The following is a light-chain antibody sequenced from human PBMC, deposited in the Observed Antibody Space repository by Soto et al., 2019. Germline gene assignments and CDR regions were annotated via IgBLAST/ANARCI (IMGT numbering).Light chain of an antibody. J-gene: IGKJ4*01. V-gene: IGKV3-11*01. Sequence: EIVLTQSPATLSLSPGERATLSCRASQSVSSYLAWYKQKPGQAPRLLIYDASNRATGILARFSGSGSGTDFTLTISSLEPEDFAVYYCQQRSNWPLTFGGGTKVEIK. CDR2: DAS. CDR1: QSVSSY. CDR3: QQRSNWPLT.